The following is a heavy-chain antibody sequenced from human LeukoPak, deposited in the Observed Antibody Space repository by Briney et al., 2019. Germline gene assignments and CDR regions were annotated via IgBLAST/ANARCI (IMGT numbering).Heavy chain of an antibody. D-gene: IGHD4-17*01. CDR3: RYGDYEDVDY. V-gene: IGHV1-2*02. Sequence: GASVKVSCKPSGYTFTGSYMHWVRQAPGQGLQWMGWINPNSGVTNYAQKFQGRVTVTRDTSISTAYMELSRLRSDDTAVYYCRYGDYEDVDYWGQGTLVTVSS. CDR1: GYTFTGSY. CDR2: INPNSGVT. J-gene: IGHJ4*02.